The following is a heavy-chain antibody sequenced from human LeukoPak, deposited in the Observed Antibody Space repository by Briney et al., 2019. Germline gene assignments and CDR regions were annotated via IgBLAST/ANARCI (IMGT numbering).Heavy chain of an antibody. J-gene: IGHJ4*02. V-gene: IGHV3-74*01. CDR3: ARDRADYGYFDY. CDR1: GFTFSSYA. Sequence: PGGSLRLPCAASGFTFSSYAMSWVRQAPGKGLEWVSRINSDGSSTSYADSVKGRFTISRDNAKNTLYLQMNSLRAEDTAVYYCARDRADYGYFDYWGQGTLVTVSS. D-gene: IGHD4-17*01. CDR2: INSDGSST.